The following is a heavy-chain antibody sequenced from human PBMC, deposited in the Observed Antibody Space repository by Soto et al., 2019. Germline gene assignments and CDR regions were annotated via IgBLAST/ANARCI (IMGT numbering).Heavy chain of an antibody. D-gene: IGHD3-3*01. V-gene: IGHV3-23*01. CDR3: ARDRRKTICGVAATRYNWFEP. Sequence: GGPLRLSCAASGFTFSSYAMSWVRQAPGKGLEWVSAISGSGGSTYYADSVKGRFTISRDNAKNSLYLQMNSLRAEDTAVYYCARDRRKTICGVAATRYNWFEPWGKGTLVTVAS. J-gene: IGHJ5*02. CDR2: ISGSGGST. CDR1: GFTFSSYA.